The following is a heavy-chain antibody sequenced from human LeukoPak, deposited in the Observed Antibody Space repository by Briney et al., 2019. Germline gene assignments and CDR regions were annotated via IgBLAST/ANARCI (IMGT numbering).Heavy chain of an antibody. J-gene: IGHJ4*02. CDR2: IYYSGST. V-gene: IGHV4-39*01. CDR3: ARGVRRAQNFDY. CDR1: GGSISSSSYY. Sequence: SETLSLTCTVSGGSISSSSYYWGWIRQPPGKGLEWIGSIYYSGSTYYNPSLKSRVTISVDTSKNQFSLKLSSVTAADTAVYYCARGVRRAQNFDYWGQGTLVTVSS. D-gene: IGHD6-6*01.